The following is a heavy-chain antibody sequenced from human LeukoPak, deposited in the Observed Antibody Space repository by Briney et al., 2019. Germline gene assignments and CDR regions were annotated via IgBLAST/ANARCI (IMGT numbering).Heavy chain of an antibody. D-gene: IGHD4-17*01. V-gene: IGHV4-59*08. CDR2: IYYSGST. CDR1: GGSISSYY. CDR3: ARLIQESYGDYDDY. J-gene: IGHJ4*02. Sequence: TSETLSLTCTVSGGSISSYYWSWIRQPPGKGLEWMGYIYYSGSTNYNPSLKSRVTISVDTSKNQFSLKLSSVTAADTAVYYCARLIQESYGDYDDYWGQGTLVTVSS.